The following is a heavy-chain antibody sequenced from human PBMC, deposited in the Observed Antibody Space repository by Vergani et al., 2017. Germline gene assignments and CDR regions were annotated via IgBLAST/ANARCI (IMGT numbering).Heavy chain of an antibody. CDR1: GFSIDYGYY. CDR3: ARRSGIVYDIFSGTQYFFDF. Sequence: QVQLQESGPGLVKPSETLSLTCAVSGFSIDYGYYWDWIRQPPGKGLEWIGSIYRTGRTHFNPSLKSRVTISVDTSNNHFSLRLNSLTAADTAVYYCARRSGIVYDIFSGTQYFFDFWGQGTLVTVSS. V-gene: IGHV4-38-2*01. CDR2: IYRTGRT. J-gene: IGHJ4*02. D-gene: IGHD3-9*01.